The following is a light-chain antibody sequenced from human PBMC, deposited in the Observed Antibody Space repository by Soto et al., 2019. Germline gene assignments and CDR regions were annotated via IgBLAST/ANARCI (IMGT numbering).Light chain of an antibody. CDR1: QSVSSN. CDR3: QQYNNWVALT. V-gene: IGKV3-15*01. CDR2: GAS. Sequence: EIVMTQSPATLSVSPGERATLSCRASQSVSSNLAWYQQKPGQAPRLLIYGASTRATGIPARFSGSGSGTEFTLTLSSLQSEDFAVYYCQQYNNWVALTFGGGTKVEIK. J-gene: IGKJ4*01.